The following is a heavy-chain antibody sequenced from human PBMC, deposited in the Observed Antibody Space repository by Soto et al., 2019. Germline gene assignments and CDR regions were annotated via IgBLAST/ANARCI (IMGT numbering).Heavy chain of an antibody. D-gene: IGHD2-2*01. V-gene: IGHV3-7*01. CDR3: ATSIVVVPAAMNYYFDG. CDR1: GFTFSSYW. CDR2: IKQDGSEK. Sequence: GGSLRLSCAASGFTFSSYWMSWVRQAPGKGLEWVANIKQDGSEKYYVDSVKGRFTISRDNAKNSLYLQMNGLRAEDTAVYYCATSIVVVPAAMNYYFDGWGKGALATVSS. J-gene: IGHJ4*02.